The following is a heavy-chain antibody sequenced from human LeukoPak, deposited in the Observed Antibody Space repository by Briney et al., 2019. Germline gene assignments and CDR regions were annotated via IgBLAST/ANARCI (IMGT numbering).Heavy chain of an antibody. CDR2: IYHSGST. CDR1: GYSISSGYF. V-gene: IGHV4-38-2*02. Sequence: SETLSLTCTVSGYSISSGYFWGWIRQPPGKGLEWIGTIYHSGSTYYNASRESRVTISVDTSKNQFALKLSSVTAADTAVYYCARAYSSSWYFNWFDPWGQGTLVTVSS. D-gene: IGHD6-13*01. J-gene: IGHJ5*02. CDR3: ARAYSSSWYFNWFDP.